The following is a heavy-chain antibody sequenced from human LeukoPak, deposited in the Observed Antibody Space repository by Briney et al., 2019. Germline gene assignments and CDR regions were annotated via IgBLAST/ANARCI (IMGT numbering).Heavy chain of an antibody. CDR3: ARPRRIQGAQPFDY. J-gene: IGHJ4*02. Sequence: SVKVSCKASGGTFSSYAISWVRQAPGQGLEWTGGIIPIFGTANYAQKFQGRVTITADESTSTAYMELSSLRSEDTAVYYCARPRRIQGAQPFDYWGQGTLVTVSS. CDR1: GGTFSSYA. CDR2: IIPIFGTA. V-gene: IGHV1-69*01. D-gene: IGHD3-10*01.